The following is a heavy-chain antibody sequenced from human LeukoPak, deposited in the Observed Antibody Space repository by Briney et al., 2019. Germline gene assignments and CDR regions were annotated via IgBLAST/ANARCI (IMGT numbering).Heavy chain of an antibody. V-gene: IGHV4-4*07. CDR3: ARDSVGATTSWSDY. CDR2: ISASGST. D-gene: IGHD1-26*01. CDR1: GVSISSYY. Sequence: SETLSLTCTVSGVSISSYYWSWIRQPAGKGLEYIGRISASGSTNCNPSLKSRVTISVDKSKNQFSLRLSSVTAADTAVYYCARDSVGATTSWSDYWGQGTLVTVSS. J-gene: IGHJ4*02.